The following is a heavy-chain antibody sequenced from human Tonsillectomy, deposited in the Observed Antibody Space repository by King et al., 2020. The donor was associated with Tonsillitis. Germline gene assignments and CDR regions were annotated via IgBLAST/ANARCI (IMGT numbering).Heavy chain of an antibody. V-gene: IGHV4-4*02. Sequence: QLQESGTGLVKPSGTLSLTCAVSGGSISSSNWWSWVRQTPGKGLEWIGVMYHSGSTNYNQSLKSRVTISVDKSKNQFSLKLSSVPAAGTSVYYCAVTSISGFDIRGQGTMVTVSS. CDR2: MYHSGST. J-gene: IGHJ3*02. CDR1: GGSISSSNW. D-gene: IGHD2-21*01. CDR3: AVTSISGFDI.